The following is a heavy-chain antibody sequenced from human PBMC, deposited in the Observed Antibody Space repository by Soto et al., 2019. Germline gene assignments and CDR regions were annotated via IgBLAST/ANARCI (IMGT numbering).Heavy chain of an antibody. J-gene: IGHJ1*01. V-gene: IGHV4-31*03. CDR1: GASINSEGYY. CDR3: ARNGHLGSSWYNPEFQH. Sequence: QVQLQESGPGLVKSSETLSLTCTVSGASINSEGYYWTWIRQYPGRGMEWLGYIYYNGATNYSPSLKSRLAISRDTSQNQFSLRLTSVTAADTAVYFCARNGHLGSSWYNPEFQHWGQGTLVTVSS. D-gene: IGHD6-13*01. CDR2: IYYNGAT.